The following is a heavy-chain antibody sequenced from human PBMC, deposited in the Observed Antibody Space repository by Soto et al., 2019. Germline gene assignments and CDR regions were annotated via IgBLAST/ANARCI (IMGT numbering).Heavy chain of an antibody. CDR1: GGSISSYY. J-gene: IGHJ4*02. V-gene: IGHV4-59*01. CDR3: ARVRGITIFGGGLDLFDY. CDR2: IYYSGST. Sequence: QVQLQESGPGLVKPSETLSLTCTVSGGSISSYYWSWIRQPPGKGLEWIGYIYYSGSTNYSPSLMSRVTISVDTSNNLFSLKLSSVTAADTAVYFCARVRGITIFGGGLDLFDYRGQGTLVTVFS. D-gene: IGHD3-3*01.